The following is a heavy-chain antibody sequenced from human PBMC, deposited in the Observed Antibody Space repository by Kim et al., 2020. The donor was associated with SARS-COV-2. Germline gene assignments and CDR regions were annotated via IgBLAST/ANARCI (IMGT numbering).Heavy chain of an antibody. CDR3: ARGGDSSSSEDFFDY. D-gene: IGHD6-6*01. Sequence: QKCQGRITVTSDTSTSTGYMELNSLRSDDTAVYYCARGGDSSSSEDFFDYWGQGTLVTVSS. J-gene: IGHJ4*02. V-gene: IGHV1-46*01.